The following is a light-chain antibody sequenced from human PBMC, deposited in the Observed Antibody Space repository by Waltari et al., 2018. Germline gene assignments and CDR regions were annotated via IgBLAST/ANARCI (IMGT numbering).Light chain of an antibody. Sequence: QSVLTQPPSASGTPGQRVTISCSGSSSNIGSNTVNWYQQLPGTAPKLLIYSNNQRLSGVPDQFSGSKSGTSASLAISGLQSEDEADYYCAAWDDSLNGWVFGGGTKLAVL. V-gene: IGLV1-44*01. CDR2: SNN. CDR1: SSNIGSNT. CDR3: AAWDDSLNGWV. J-gene: IGLJ3*02.